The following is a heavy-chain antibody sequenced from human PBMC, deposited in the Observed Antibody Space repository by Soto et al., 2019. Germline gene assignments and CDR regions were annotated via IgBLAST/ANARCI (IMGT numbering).Heavy chain of an antibody. Sequence: PGGSLRISCASSGFTFGDYYITWTCQAPGKGLEWVSYISSSSSYTNYADSVKGRFTISRDNAKNSLYLQMNSLRAEDTAVYRCARLREAARAIDYWGQGTLVTVSS. CDR2: ISSSSSYT. V-gene: IGHV3-11*06. J-gene: IGHJ4*02. D-gene: IGHD6-6*01. CDR1: GFTFGDYY. CDR3: ARLREAARAIDY.